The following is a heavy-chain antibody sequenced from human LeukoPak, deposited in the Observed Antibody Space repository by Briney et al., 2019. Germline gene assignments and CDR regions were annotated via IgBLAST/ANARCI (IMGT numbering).Heavy chain of an antibody. Sequence: PSETLSLTCTVPGGSVSSYYWSWIRQPPGKGLEWIGYIYYSGSTNYNPSLKSRVTISVDTSKNQFSLKLSSVTAADTAVYYCAIGVGASCCDYWGQGTLVTVSS. J-gene: IGHJ4*02. CDR1: GGSVSSYY. CDR2: IYYSGST. CDR3: AIGVGASCCDY. V-gene: IGHV4-59*02. D-gene: IGHD1-26*01.